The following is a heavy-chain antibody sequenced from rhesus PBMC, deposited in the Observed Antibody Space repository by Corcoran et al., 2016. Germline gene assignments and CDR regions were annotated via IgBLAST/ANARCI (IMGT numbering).Heavy chain of an antibody. Sequence: EVQLVETGGGLVQPGGSLKLSCAPSGFSFSTYGISWFPLPPGWWLEWVAGIKSGWGSRYYADSVKGRFTNSRENSKNTLSLQMNSLRAEDTAVYYCTRDRGYTYGYENYFGYWGQGVLVTVSS. CDR3: TRDRGYTYGYENYFGY. CDR2: IKSGWGSR. V-gene: IGHV3S5*01. CDR1: GFSFSTYG. D-gene: IGHD5-36*01. J-gene: IGHJ4*01.